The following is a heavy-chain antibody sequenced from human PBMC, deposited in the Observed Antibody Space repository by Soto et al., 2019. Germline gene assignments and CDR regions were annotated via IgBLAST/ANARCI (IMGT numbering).Heavy chain of an antibody. CDR2: IYHSGSS. CDR1: GGSISSGGYS. Sequence: SETLSLTCAVSGGSISSGGYSWTWIRQPPGRGLEWIGYIYHSGSSYYNPSLKSRVTISVDRSKNQFSLKLSSVTAADTAVYYCARGYCTITSCYGYYGMDVWGQGTTVTV. CDR3: ARGYCTITSCYGYYGMDV. D-gene: IGHD2-2*01. V-gene: IGHV4-30-2*01. J-gene: IGHJ6*02.